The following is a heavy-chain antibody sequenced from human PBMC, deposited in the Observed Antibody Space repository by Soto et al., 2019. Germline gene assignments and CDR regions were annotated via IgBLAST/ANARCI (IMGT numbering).Heavy chain of an antibody. J-gene: IGHJ4*02. CDR1: GLSFTAAW. D-gene: IGHD2-21*01. CDR3: THDESAYYSVFDY. V-gene: IGHV3-15*01. Sequence: PGGSLRLSCAVSGLSFTAAWMSWVRQAPGKGLEWVGRIKSRGGGGTTDYAAPVKGRFTISRDDSKNTLYLQMSSLKIEDTAVYFCTHDESAYYSVFDYWGQGALVTVSS. CDR2: IKSRGGGGTT.